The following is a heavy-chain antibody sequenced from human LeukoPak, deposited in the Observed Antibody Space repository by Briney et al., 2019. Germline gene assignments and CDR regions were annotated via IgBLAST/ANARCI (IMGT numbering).Heavy chain of an antibody. V-gene: IGHV3-11*04. CDR3: ARDPFSSSWYY. D-gene: IGHD6-13*01. J-gene: IGHJ4*02. CDR1: GFTFSDYY. CDR2: LSSSGTTI. Sequence: GGSLRLSCAASGFTFSDYYMSWIRQAPGKGLEWVSYLSSSGTTIYYADSVKGRFTISRDNAKNSLYLQMNSLRAEDTAVYYCARDPFSSSWYYWGQGTLVTVSS.